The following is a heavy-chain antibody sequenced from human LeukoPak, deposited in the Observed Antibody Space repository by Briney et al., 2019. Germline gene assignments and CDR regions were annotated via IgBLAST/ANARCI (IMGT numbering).Heavy chain of an antibody. V-gene: IGHV1-18*01. J-gene: IGHJ4*02. CDR2: ISAYNGNT. CDR1: GYTFINYG. CDR3: AREGRQGAGGWYYFDD. Sequence: ASVKVSCKASGYTFINYGISWVRQAPGQGLEWLGWISAYNGNTNYAQKLQGRVTMTTDTSTSTAYMELRSLRSDDTAVYYCAREGRQGAGGWYYFDDWGQGTLVTVSS. D-gene: IGHD6-19*01.